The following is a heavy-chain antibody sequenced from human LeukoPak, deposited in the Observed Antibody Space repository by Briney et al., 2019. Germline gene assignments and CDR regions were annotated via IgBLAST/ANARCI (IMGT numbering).Heavy chain of an antibody. CDR3: ARYDWYYDYVWGSYLGVFDY. CDR1: SASINSNSHY. CDR2: LYYSGNK. Sequence: SETLSLTCTVSSASINSNSHYWGWIRQPPGKGLEWLGSLYYSGNKYYNPPLKSRVTLSVDTSKNQFSLKLSSVTAADTAVYYCARYDWYYDYVWGSYLGVFDYWGQGTLVTVSS. V-gene: IGHV4-39*07. J-gene: IGHJ4*02. D-gene: IGHD3-16*01.